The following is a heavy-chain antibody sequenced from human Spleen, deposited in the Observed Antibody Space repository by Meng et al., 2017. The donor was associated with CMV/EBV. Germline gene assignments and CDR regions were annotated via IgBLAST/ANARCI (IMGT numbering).Heavy chain of an antibody. V-gene: IGHV4-34*01. CDR2: INHSGST. CDR1: GGSFSGYY. CDR3: ASLQTEVTFDY. D-gene: IGHD2-21*02. Sequence: QVQLKQWGAGLLKPSETLSLTCAVYGGSFSGYYWSWIRQPPGKGLEWIGEINHSGSTNYNPSLKSRVTISVDTSKNQFSLKLSSVTAADTAVYYCASLQTEVTFDYWGQGTLVTVSS. J-gene: IGHJ4*02.